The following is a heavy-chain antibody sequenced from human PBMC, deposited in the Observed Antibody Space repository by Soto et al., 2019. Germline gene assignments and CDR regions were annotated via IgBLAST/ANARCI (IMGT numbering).Heavy chain of an antibody. CDR2: IIPIFGTA. J-gene: IGHJ4*02. Sequence: HVQLVQSGAEVKKPGSSVKVSCKASGGTFSSYAISWVRQAPGQGLEWMGGIIPIFGTANYAQKFQGRVTITADESTSTAYMELSSLRSEDTAVYYCARDRYYYDSSSRYYFDYWGQGTLVTVSS. V-gene: IGHV1-69*01. CDR3: ARDRYYYDSSSRYYFDY. CDR1: GGTFSSYA. D-gene: IGHD3-22*01.